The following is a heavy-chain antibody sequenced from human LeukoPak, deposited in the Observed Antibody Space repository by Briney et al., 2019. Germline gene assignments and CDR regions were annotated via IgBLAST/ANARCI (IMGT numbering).Heavy chain of an antibody. V-gene: IGHV4-39*07. CDR1: GGSISSSSYY. D-gene: IGHD2-2*01. Sequence: SETLSLTCTVSGGSISSSSYYWGWIRQPPGKGLEWIGSIYYSGSTYYNPSLKSRVTISVDTSKNQFSLKLSSVTAADTAVYYCARRSGPTDCSSTSRYYYDYWGQGTLVTVSS. CDR2: IYYSGST. J-gene: IGHJ4*02. CDR3: ARRSGPTDCSSTSRYYYDY.